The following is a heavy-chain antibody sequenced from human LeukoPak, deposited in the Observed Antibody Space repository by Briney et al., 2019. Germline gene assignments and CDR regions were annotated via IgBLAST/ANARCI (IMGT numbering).Heavy chain of an antibody. V-gene: IGHV4-59*01. D-gene: IGHD6-19*01. CDR2: IYYSGST. Sequence: SETLSLTCNVSGGSISSYYWSWIRQPPGKGLEWIGYIYYSGSTNYNPSLKSRVTISVDTSKNQFSLKLSSVTAADTAVYYCARDRKSIAVAGAHDAFDIWGQGTMVTVSS. CDR1: GGSISSYY. J-gene: IGHJ3*02. CDR3: ARDRKSIAVAGAHDAFDI.